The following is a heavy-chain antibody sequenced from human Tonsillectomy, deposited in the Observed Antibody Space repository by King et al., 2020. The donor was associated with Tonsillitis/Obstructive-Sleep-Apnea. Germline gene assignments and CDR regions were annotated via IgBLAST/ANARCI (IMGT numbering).Heavy chain of an antibody. D-gene: IGHD4-11*01. CDR2: ISSSGSII. Sequence: VQLVESGGGLVQPGGSLRLSCAASGFTFSTYEMNWVRQAPGKGLEWISYISSSGSIIYYADSLKGRFTISRDNAKNSLYLEMNSLRAEDTAVYYCARDEATVTIYGMDVWGQGTTVTVPS. CDR3: ARDEATVTIYGMDV. CDR1: GFTFSTYE. V-gene: IGHV3-48*03. J-gene: IGHJ6*02.